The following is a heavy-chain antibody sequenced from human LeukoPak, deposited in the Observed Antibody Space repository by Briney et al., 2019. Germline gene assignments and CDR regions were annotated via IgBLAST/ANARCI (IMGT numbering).Heavy chain of an antibody. CDR2: ISVSGGST. CDR3: AKPDSGGTSSSFDY. Sequence: GGSLRLSCAASGFTFSSFAMSWVRQAPGKGLEWVSSISVSGGSTYYADSVKGRFTISRDNSNNTLYLQVNSLRAGDTAVYYCAKPDSGGTSSSFDYWGQGTLVTVSS. V-gene: IGHV3-23*01. J-gene: IGHJ4*02. D-gene: IGHD2-15*01. CDR1: GFTFSSFA.